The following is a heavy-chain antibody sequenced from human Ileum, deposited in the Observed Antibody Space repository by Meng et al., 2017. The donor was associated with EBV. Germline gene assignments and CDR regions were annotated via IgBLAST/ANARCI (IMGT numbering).Heavy chain of an antibody. CDR2: IYCGGNT. V-gene: IGHV4-30-4*01. CDR1: GDAISSGWYF. CDR3: ARSITTPYYFDY. J-gene: IGHJ4*02. Sequence: LPQEPCPGLVQAPQTLSLTCCVSGDAISSGWYFRRWLRQPPEKGLGMNGNIYCGGNTYYKPPHKSRITISVDTSNNLFPLMRSAVTAADTAVYYCARSITTPYYFDYWGQGTLVTVSS. D-gene: IGHD5-24*01.